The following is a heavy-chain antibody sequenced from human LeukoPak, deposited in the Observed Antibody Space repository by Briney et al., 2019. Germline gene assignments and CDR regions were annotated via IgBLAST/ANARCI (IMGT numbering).Heavy chain of an antibody. V-gene: IGHV3-20*04. CDR3: ARDIKVAVAGSWDY. CDR1: GFTFDDYG. CDR2: INWNGGST. Sequence: GGSLRLSCAASGFTFDDYGMSWVRQAPGKGLEWVSGINWNGGSTGYADSVKGRFTISRDNAKNSLCLQMNSLRAEDTALYYCARDIKVAVAGSWDYWGQGTLVTVSS. D-gene: IGHD6-19*01. J-gene: IGHJ4*02.